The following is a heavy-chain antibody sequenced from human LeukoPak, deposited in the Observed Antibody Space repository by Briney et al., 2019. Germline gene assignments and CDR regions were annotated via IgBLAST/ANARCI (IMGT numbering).Heavy chain of an antibody. CDR2: ISSSGSTI. V-gene: IGHV3-11*01. CDR1: FNGFI. Sequence: FNGFIWSWIRQPPGKGLEWVSYISSSGSTIYYADSVKGRFTISRDNSKNTLYLQMNSLRAEDTAIYYCAKGWRVGTTTPLDYWGQGTLVTVSS. CDR3: AKGWRVGTTTPLDY. D-gene: IGHD1-26*01. J-gene: IGHJ4*02.